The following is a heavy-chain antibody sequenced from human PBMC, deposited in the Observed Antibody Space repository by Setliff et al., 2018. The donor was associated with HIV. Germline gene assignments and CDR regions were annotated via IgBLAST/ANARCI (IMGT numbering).Heavy chain of an antibody. CDR2: INPNSGDT. CDR1: GYSLAGYP. Sequence: ASVMVSCKTSGYSLAGYPLHWVRQAPGQGLEWMGWINPNSGDTNYAQKFQGRVTMTRDTSLQTAYMELSRLRSDDTAVYYCARDFFHLPTPHNSGAPGTWASDIWGQGTRVTVSS. J-gene: IGHJ3*02. D-gene: IGHD6-13*01. V-gene: IGHV1-2*02. CDR3: ARDFFHLPTPHNSGAPGTWASDI.